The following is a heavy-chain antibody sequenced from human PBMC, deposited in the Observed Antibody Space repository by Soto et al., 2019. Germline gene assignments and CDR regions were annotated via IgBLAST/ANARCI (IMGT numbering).Heavy chain of an antibody. CDR1: GGSISSYY. CDR2: IYYSGST. Sequence: SETLSLTCTVSGGSISSYYWSWIRQPPGKGLEWIGYIYYSGSTNYNPSLKSRVTISVDTSKNQFSLKLSSVTAADTAVYYCARAVPYYYDSSGYLDYWGQGTLVTVS. CDR3: ARAVPYYYDSSGYLDY. J-gene: IGHJ4*02. V-gene: IGHV4-59*01. D-gene: IGHD3-22*01.